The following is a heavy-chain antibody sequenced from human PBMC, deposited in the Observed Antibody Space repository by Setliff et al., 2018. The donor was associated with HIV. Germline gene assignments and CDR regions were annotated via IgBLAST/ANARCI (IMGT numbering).Heavy chain of an antibody. CDR1: GGSISNYY. CDR2: IYSTGST. V-gene: IGHV4-4*07. J-gene: IGHJ5*02. CDR3: ARADITGTWRWFDP. Sequence: PSETLSLTCTVSGGSISNYYWSWTRQPAGKGLEWIGRIYSTGSTNYNPSLKSRVTMSIDTSKNQFSLKLNSVTAADTAIYYCARADITGTWRWFDPWGRGTLVTV. D-gene: IGHD1-7*01.